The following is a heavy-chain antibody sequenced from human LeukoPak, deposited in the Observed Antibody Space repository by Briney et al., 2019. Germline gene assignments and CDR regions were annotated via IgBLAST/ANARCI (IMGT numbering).Heavy chain of an antibody. CDR1: GFTFSSYA. Sequence: PGGSLRLSCAASGFTFSSYAMSWVRQAPGKGLEWVSAISGSGGSTYYADSVKGRFTISRDNSKNTLYLQMNSLGAEDTAVYYCAKDLAPQFRWYGDYPSRRFDYWGQGTLVTVSS. J-gene: IGHJ4*02. V-gene: IGHV3-23*01. D-gene: IGHD4-17*01. CDR3: AKDLAPQFRWYGDYPSRRFDY. CDR2: ISGSGGST.